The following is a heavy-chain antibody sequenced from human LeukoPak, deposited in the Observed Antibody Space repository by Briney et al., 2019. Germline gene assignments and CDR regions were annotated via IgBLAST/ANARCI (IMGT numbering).Heavy chain of an antibody. CDR2: INPNSGGT. D-gene: IGHD6-19*01. CDR3: ASYSSGWVDDAFDI. Sequence: ASVKVSCKASGYTFTGDYMHWVRQAPGQGLEWMGWINPNSGGTNYAQKFQGRVTMTRDTSISTAYMELSRLRSDDTAVYYCASYSSGWVDDAFDIWGHGTLVTVSS. J-gene: IGHJ3*02. V-gene: IGHV1-2*02. CDR1: GYTFTGDY.